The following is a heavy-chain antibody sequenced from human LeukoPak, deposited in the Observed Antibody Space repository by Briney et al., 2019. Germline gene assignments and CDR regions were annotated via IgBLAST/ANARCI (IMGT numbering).Heavy chain of an antibody. Sequence: ASVKVSCKASGYTFTGYNMHWVRQAPGQGLEWMGWINPNSGGTNYAQKFQGRVTMTRDTSINTAYMELGRLTSDDTAVYYCTKVGVEGYWGQGTLVTVSS. CDR2: INPNSGGT. CDR1: GYTFTGYN. V-gene: IGHV1-2*02. J-gene: IGHJ4*02. CDR3: TKVGVEGY.